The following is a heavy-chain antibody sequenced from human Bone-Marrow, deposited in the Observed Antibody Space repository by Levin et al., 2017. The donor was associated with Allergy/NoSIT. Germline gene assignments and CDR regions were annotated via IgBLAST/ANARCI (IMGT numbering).Heavy chain of an antibody. V-gene: IGHV5-51*01. Sequence: GESLKISCKGSGYSFTSYWIGWVRQMPGKGLEWMGIIYPGDSDTRYSPSFQGQVTISADKSISTAYLQWSSLKASDTAMYYCARHTYCTNGVCYSSPELGYGMDVWGQGTTVTVSS. J-gene: IGHJ6*02. CDR2: IYPGDSDT. D-gene: IGHD2-8*01. CDR1: GYSFTSYW. CDR3: ARHTYCTNGVCYSSPELGYGMDV.